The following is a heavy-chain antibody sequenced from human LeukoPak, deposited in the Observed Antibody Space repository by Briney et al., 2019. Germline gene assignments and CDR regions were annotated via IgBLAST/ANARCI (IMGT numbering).Heavy chain of an antibody. J-gene: IGHJ4*02. V-gene: IGHV3-23*01. Sequence: GGSLRLSCAASGFTFSSYALSWVRQAPGKGLEWVSVISASGGTTYYADSVKGRFTISRDTSKDTVYLQMHSLRAEDTAVYYCAKGDVLPGYPTFDYWGQGTLVTVSS. CDR1: GFTFSSYA. D-gene: IGHD3-9*01. CDR3: AKGDVLPGYPTFDY. CDR2: ISASGGTT.